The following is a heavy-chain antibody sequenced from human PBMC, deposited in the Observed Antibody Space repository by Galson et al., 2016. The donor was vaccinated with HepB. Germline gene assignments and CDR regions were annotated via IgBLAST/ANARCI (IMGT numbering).Heavy chain of an antibody. V-gene: IGHV3-23*01. CDR2: ISRGGSI. D-gene: IGHD2-21*02. CDR3: SKGGLCDDDCYTPPE. J-gene: IGHJ4*02. CDR1: GFTFAAYA. Sequence: SLRLSCAASGFTFAAYAMNWVRQAPGKGLEWVSVISRGGSIFYADSPKGRFTISRDNSKNTLYLQMNSLRAEDTAVNYCSKGGLCDDDCYTPPEWGQGTLVTVSS.